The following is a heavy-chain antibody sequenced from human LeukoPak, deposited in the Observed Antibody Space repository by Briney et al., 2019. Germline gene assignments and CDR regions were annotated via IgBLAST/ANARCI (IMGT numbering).Heavy chain of an antibody. CDR3: ARGPLTSSNYYMDV. CDR1: GFSFDSHA. CDR2: ITGSGRYT. V-gene: IGHV3-23*01. J-gene: IGHJ6*03. Sequence: GGSLRLSCAASGFSFDSHAMNWVRQAPGEGLEWISAITGSGRYTYYKDSVKGRFTISRDNSKNTLFLQMSSLRAEDTAVYYCARGPLTSSNYYMDVWGRGTTVTVSS. D-gene: IGHD4/OR15-4a*01.